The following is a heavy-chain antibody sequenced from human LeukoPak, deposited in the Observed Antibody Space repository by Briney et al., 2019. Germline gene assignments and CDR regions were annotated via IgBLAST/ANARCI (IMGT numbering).Heavy chain of an antibody. Sequence: TSETLSLTCAVYGGSFSGYYWSWIRQPPGKGLEWLGEINHSGSTNYNPSHKSRVTISVDTSKNQFSLKLSSVTAADTAVYYCARRITIFGVVIKRKGYYFDYWGQGTLVTVSS. CDR1: GGSFSGYY. CDR2: INHSGST. D-gene: IGHD3-3*01. V-gene: IGHV4-34*01. J-gene: IGHJ4*02. CDR3: ARRITIFGVVIKRKGYYFDY.